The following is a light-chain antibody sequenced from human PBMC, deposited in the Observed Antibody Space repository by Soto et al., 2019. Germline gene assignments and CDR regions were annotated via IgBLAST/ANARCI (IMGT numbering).Light chain of an antibody. J-gene: IGLJ2*01. CDR2: DNN. V-gene: IGLV1-40*01. CDR1: SSNTGADYD. CDR3: QSYDSSLSNLVV. Sequence: QSVLTQPPSVSGAPGQRVTISCTGSSSNTGADYDVHWYQQLPGSAPKLLIYDNNIRPSGVPDRFSGSKSGTSASLALTGLRAEDAGDYDCQSYDSSLSNLVVFGGGTKVTVL.